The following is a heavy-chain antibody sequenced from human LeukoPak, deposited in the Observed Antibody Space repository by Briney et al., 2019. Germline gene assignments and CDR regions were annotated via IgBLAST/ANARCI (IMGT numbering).Heavy chain of an antibody. J-gene: IGHJ4*02. D-gene: IGHD6-19*01. CDR1: GYTFTGYY. V-gene: IGHV1-2*02. CDR3: ARWSIAVADFYFDY. CDR2: INPNSGGT. Sequence: ASVKVSCKASGYTFTGYYMHWVRQAPGQGLEWMGWINPNSGGTNYAQKFQGRVPMTRDTSISTAYMELSRLRSDDTAVYYCARWSIAVADFYFDYWGQGTLVTVSS.